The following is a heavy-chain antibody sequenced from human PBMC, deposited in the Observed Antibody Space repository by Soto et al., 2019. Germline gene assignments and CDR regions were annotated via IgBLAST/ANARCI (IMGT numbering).Heavy chain of an antibody. Sequence: QVQLQESGPGLVKPSQTLSLTCTVSGGSISSGDYYWSWIRQPPGKGLEWIGYIYYSGSTYYNPSLKSRVTISVDTSKNQFSLKLSSVTAADTAVYYCASSIVDTAMGGAFFDYWGQGTLVTVSS. D-gene: IGHD5-18*01. CDR2: IYYSGST. J-gene: IGHJ4*02. CDR1: GGSISSGDYY. CDR3: ASSIVDTAMGGAFFDY. V-gene: IGHV4-30-4*01.